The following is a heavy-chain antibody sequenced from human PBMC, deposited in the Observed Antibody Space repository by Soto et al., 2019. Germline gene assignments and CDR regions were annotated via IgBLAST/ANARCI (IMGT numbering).Heavy chain of an antibody. CDR1: GFTFDEYA. Sequence: EVQLVESGGGLVQPGTSLRLSCAASGFTFDEYAMHWVRQAPGKGLEWVSGISWNSHSIGYADYVKGRFTISRDNAKNSLYLKMNSLKAEDTALYYCVKGGELLVNWFDPWGQGTLVTVSS. V-gene: IGHV3-9*01. D-gene: IGHD1-26*01. CDR3: VKGGELLVNWFDP. CDR2: ISWNSHSI. J-gene: IGHJ5*02.